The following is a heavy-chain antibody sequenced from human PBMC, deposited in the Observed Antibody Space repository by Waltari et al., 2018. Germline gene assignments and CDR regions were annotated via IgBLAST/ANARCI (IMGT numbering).Heavy chain of an antibody. CDR2: IYYSGST. D-gene: IGHD6-13*01. V-gene: IGHV4-39*01. CDR3: ARHDGSSWYGNWFDP. CDR1: GGSISSSSYY. Sequence: QLQLQESGPGLVKPSETLSLTCTVSGGSISSSSYYWGWIRQPPGKGLEWIGSIYYSGSTYYNPSLKSRVTRSVDTSKNQFSLKLSSVTAADTAVYYWARHDGSSWYGNWFDPWGQGTLVTVSS. J-gene: IGHJ5*02.